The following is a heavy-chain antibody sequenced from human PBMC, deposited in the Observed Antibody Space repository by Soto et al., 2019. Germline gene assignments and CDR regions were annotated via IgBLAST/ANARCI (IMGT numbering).Heavy chain of an antibody. D-gene: IGHD2-21*02. CDR3: ARVAHVVVVTAALDF. J-gene: IGHJ4*02. Sequence: QVQLVQSGAEVKKPGASVKVSCKASGDTFTDYYIHWVRQAPGQGLEWMGTVNPSGGHTTYAQHCLGRLTMTRDTSTCTLYMELTGLTSEDTAVSYGARVAHVVVVTAALDFWGQGTLVTVSS. V-gene: IGHV1-46*01. CDR2: VNPSGGHT. CDR1: GDTFTDYY.